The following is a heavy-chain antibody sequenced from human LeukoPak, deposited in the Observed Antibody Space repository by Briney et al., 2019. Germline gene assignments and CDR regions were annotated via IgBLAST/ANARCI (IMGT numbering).Heavy chain of an antibody. D-gene: IGHD3-22*01. J-gene: IGHJ4*02. CDR3: ARGVGSSGYYSFDY. CDR1: GYTFTGYY. V-gene: IGHV1-2*02. CDR2: INPNSGGT. Sequence: ASVKVSCKASGYTFTGYYMHWVRQAPGQGLEWMGWINPNSGGTNYAQKFQGRVTMTTDTSTSTAYMELRSLRSDDTAVYYCARGVGSSGYYSFDYWGQGTLVTVSS.